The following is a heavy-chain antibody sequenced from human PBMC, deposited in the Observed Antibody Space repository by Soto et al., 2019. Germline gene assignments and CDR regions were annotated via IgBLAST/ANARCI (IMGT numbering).Heavy chain of an antibody. V-gene: IGHV4-61*01. J-gene: IGHJ5*02. D-gene: IGHD6-13*01. CDR1: GGSVSSGSYY. CDR2: IYYSGST. Sequence: SETLPLTCTVSGGSVSSGSYYWSWILQPPGKGLEWIGYIYYSGSTNYNPSLKSRVTISVDTSKNQFSLKLSSVTAADTAVYYWARPSGGSSWYNRWFGPWAQGHLVTVSS. CDR3: ARPSGGSSWYNRWFGP.